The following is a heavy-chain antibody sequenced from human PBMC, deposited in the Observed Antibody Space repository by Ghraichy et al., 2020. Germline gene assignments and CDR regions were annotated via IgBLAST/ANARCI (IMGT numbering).Heavy chain of an antibody. CDR1: GFTFSSYW. CDR2: IKQDGSEK. Sequence: GGSLRLSCAASGFTFSSYWMSWVRQAPGKGLEWVANIKQDGSEKYYVDSVKGRFTISRDNAKNSLYLQMNSLRAEDTAVYYCARCSGSYYLDVDYWGQGTLVTVSS. J-gene: IGHJ4*02. V-gene: IGHV3-7*01. D-gene: IGHD3-10*02. CDR3: ARCSGSYYLDVDY.